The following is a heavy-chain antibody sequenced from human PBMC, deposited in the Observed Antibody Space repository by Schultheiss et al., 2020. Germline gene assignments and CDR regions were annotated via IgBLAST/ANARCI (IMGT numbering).Heavy chain of an antibody. Sequence: SDTLSLTCAVYGGSFSGYYWSWIRQPPGKGLEWIGEINHSGSTNYNPSLKSRVTISVDTSKNQFSLKLSSVTAADTAVYYCARSPRITMIVVVRKHYFDYWGQGTLVTVSS. CDR1: GGSFSGYY. CDR2: INHSGST. V-gene: IGHV4-34*01. J-gene: IGHJ4*02. CDR3: ARSPRITMIVVVRKHYFDY. D-gene: IGHD3-22*01.